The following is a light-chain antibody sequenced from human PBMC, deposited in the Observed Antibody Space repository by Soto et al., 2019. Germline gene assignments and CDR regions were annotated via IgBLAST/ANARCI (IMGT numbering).Light chain of an antibody. CDR2: EAS. J-gene: IGKJ2*01. V-gene: IGKV3-11*01. Sequence: EIVLTQSPATLSLSPGERATLSCRASQSVSSYLAWYQQKPGQAPRLLIYEASNRATGIPARFSGSGSGTDFTLTISSLEAEDFAVYYCQQRSNWPPMYTFGQGTKLEIK. CDR3: QQRSNWPPMYT. CDR1: QSVSSY.